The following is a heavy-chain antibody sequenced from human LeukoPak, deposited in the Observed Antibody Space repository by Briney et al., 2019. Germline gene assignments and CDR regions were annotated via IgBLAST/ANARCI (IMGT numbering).Heavy chain of an antibody. D-gene: IGHD4-11*01. CDR2: IYHSGST. Sequence: SETLSLTCAVSGGSISSGGYSWSWIRQPPGKGLEWIGYIYHSGSTYYNPSLKSRVTISVDRSKNQFSLKLSSVTAADMAVYYCARGRLQVLGYWGQGTLVTVSS. V-gene: IGHV4-30-2*01. J-gene: IGHJ4*02. CDR1: GGSISSGGYS. CDR3: ARGRLQVLGY.